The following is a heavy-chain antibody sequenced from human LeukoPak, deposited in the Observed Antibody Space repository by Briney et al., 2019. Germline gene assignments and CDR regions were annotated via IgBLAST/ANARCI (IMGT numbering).Heavy chain of an antibody. D-gene: IGHD3-3*01. CDR2: IIPIFGTA. CDR3: ARDRKDYDFWSGYPPLWY. V-gene: IGHV1-69*13. Sequence: ASVKVSCKASGGTFSSYAISWVRQAPGQGLEWMGGIIPIFGTANYAQKFQGRVTITADESTSTAYMELSSLRSEDTAVYYCARDRKDYDFWSGYPPLWYWGQGTLVTVSS. CDR1: GGTFSSYA. J-gene: IGHJ4*02.